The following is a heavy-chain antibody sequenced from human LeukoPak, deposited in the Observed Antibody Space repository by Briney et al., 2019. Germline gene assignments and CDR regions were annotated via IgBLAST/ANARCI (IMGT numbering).Heavy chain of an antibody. Sequence: QPGRSLRLSCAASGFTFSSYAMHWVRQAPGKGLEWVAVISYDGSNKYYADSVKGRFTISRDNSKNTLYLQMNSLRAEDTAVYYCARVPGGYCSSTSCPYYFDYWGQGTLVTVSS. V-gene: IGHV3-30*01. CDR1: GFTFSSYA. CDR2: ISYDGSNK. D-gene: IGHD2-2*01. J-gene: IGHJ4*02. CDR3: ARVPGGYCSSTSCPYYFDY.